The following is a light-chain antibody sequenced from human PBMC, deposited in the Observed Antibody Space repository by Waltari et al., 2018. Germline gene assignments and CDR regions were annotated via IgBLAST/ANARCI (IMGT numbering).Light chain of an antibody. CDR2: EVS. Sequence: QSALTQPPPASGSPGQSVTISCTGTSSDLGGYAFVSWYQHHPGKAPKLMIYEVSKRPSGVPDRFSGSKSGNTASLTVSGLQAEDEADYYCSSYVGSNNPVFGGGTKLTVL. CDR3: SSYVGSNNPV. V-gene: IGLV2-8*01. CDR1: SSDLGGYAF. J-gene: IGLJ2*01.